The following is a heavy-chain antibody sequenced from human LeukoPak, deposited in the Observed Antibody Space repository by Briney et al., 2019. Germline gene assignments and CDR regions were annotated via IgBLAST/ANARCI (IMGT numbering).Heavy chain of an antibody. J-gene: IGHJ4*02. Sequence: GGSLRLSCSASGFPFSSYAMHWVRQAPGKGLEYVSAISDSGGSTYYADSVKGRFTIPRDNSKNTLYLQMTSLRAEDTAVYYCARTRTGYNSGLFDYWGQGTLVTVSS. CDR3: ARTRTGYNSGLFDY. CDR2: ISDSGGST. D-gene: IGHD6-19*01. CDR1: GFPFSSYA. V-gene: IGHV3-64*04.